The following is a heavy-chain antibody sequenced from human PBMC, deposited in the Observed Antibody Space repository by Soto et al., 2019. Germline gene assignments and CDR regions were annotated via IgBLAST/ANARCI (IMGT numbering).Heavy chain of an antibody. Sequence: QVQLVESGGGVVQPGRSLRLSCAASGFNFSSYVMHWVRQAPGKGLEWVAVIWYDGGNKYYADSVKGRFTISRDNSKNTVYLERNRLRAEERAVYYCARDGQGLPWDGLMSSNHFDYWGQGALVTVSS. CDR2: IWYDGGNK. CDR3: ARDGQGLPWDGLMSSNHFDY. D-gene: IGHD6-19*01. CDR1: GFNFSSYV. V-gene: IGHV3-33*01. J-gene: IGHJ4*02.